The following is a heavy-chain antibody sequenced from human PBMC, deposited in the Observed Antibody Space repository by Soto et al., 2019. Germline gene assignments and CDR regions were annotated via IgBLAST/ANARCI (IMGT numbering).Heavy chain of an antibody. CDR1: GGTFSSYA. CDR3: ARDSGDCSGGSCYHYGMDV. V-gene: IGHV1-69*12. Sequence: QVQLVQSGAEVKKPGSSVKVSCKASGGTFSSYAISWVRQAPGQGLEWMGGIIPIFGTANDAQKFQGRVTITADESTSTAYMELSSLRSEDTAVYYCARDSGDCSGGSCYHYGMDVWGQGTTVTVSS. D-gene: IGHD2-15*01. CDR2: IIPIFGTA. J-gene: IGHJ6*02.